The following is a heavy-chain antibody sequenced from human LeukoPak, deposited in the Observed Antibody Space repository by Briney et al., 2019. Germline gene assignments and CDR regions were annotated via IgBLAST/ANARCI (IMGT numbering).Heavy chain of an antibody. CDR1: GYMFTTYW. CDR3: ARQSRTTVVTGIDY. V-gene: IGHV5-51*01. D-gene: IGHD4-23*01. J-gene: IGHJ4*02. Sequence: GESLKISCKGSGYMFTTYWIGWVRQMPGKGLEWMGNIYPGDSDTRYSPSFQGQVTISADKSISTAYLQWSSLKASDTAIYYCARQSRTTVVTGIDYWGQGTLVTVSS. CDR2: IYPGDSDT.